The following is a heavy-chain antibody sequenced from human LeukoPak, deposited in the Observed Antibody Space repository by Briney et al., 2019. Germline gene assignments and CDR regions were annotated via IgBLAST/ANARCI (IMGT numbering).Heavy chain of an antibody. J-gene: IGHJ5*02. Sequence: SETLSLTCTVSGGSISSSSYYWGLIRQPPGKGLEWIGSIFYSGTTYYNPSLKSRLTISVDTSKNQFSLKLSSVTAADTAVYYCARDYAPDWFDPWGQGTLVTVSS. CDR3: ARDYAPDWFDP. D-gene: IGHD3-16*01. CDR2: IFYSGTT. V-gene: IGHV4-39*07. CDR1: GGSISSSSYY.